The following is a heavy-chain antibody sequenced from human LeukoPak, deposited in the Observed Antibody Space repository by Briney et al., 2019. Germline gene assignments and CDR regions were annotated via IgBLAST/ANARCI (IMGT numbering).Heavy chain of an antibody. CDR3: ARDVVLSPKSISRWFGDRSAAGY. J-gene: IGHJ4*02. D-gene: IGHD3-10*01. Sequence: GASVKVSCKASGYTFIDYGISWVRQAPGQALEWVGWIGVNSGKADYAPKFQDRVTLTRDTATSTIYMDLRSLRYDDTAVYYCARDVVLSPKSISRWFGDRSAAGYWGQGTLVTVSS. CDR1: GYTFIDYG. V-gene: IGHV1-18*01. CDR2: IGVNSGKA.